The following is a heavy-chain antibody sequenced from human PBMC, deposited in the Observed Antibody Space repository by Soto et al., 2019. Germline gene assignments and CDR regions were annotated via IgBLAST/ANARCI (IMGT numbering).Heavy chain of an antibody. CDR2: IYYSGST. J-gene: IGHJ6*02. Sequence: PSETLSLTCTVSGGSISSYYWSWIRQPPGKGLEWIGYIYYSGSTNYNPSLKSRVTISVDTSKNQFSLKLSSVTAADTAVYYCARGSGSYYDAMDYYYGMDVWGQGTTVTVSS. D-gene: IGHD3-10*01. V-gene: IGHV4-59*01. CDR3: ARGSGSYYDAMDYYYGMDV. CDR1: GGSISSYY.